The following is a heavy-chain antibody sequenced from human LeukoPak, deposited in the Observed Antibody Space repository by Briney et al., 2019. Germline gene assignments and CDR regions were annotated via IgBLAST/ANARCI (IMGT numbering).Heavy chain of an antibody. D-gene: IGHD3-22*01. CDR2: ISYDGSHK. Sequence: GGSLRLSCAASGFTFNTHGMHWVRQAPGKGLEWLAVISYDGSHKYYTDSVKDRFTVSRDNSKNTLYLQMNSLRAEDTAVYYCANSYYYDSSGHYTISNHLDYWGQGTLVTVSS. V-gene: IGHV3-30*18. CDR3: ANSYYYDSSGHYTISNHLDY. J-gene: IGHJ4*02. CDR1: GFTFNTHG.